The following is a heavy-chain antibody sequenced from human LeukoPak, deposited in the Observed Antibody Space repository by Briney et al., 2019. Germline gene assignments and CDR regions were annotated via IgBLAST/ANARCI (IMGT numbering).Heavy chain of an antibody. CDR1: GYTFTSYY. J-gene: IGHJ6*03. CDR2: INPNSGGT. D-gene: IGHD3-22*01. Sequence: ASVKVSCKASGYTFTSYYMHWVRQAPGQGLECMGWINPNSGGTNYAQKFQGRVTMTRDTSISTAYMELSRLRSDDTAVYYCAAQYYYDSSGPEYYYYMDVWGKGTTVTVSS. V-gene: IGHV1-2*02. CDR3: AAQYYYDSSGPEYYYYMDV.